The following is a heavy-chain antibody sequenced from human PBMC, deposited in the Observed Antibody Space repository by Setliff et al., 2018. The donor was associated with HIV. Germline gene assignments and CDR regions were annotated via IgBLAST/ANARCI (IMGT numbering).Heavy chain of an antibody. CDR2: IHSSGST. CDR3: ARDRRGSGSFFPSWFDP. V-gene: IGHV4-4*09. D-gene: IGHD3-10*01. J-gene: IGHJ5*02. Sequence: PSETLSLTCTVSGGSISSYYWSWIRQPPGKGLEWIGNIHSSGSTNYNPSLKSRVTISIDTSTNQFSLKLTSVTAADTAVYYCARDRRGSGSFFPSWFDPWGQGTLVTVSS. CDR1: GGSISSYY.